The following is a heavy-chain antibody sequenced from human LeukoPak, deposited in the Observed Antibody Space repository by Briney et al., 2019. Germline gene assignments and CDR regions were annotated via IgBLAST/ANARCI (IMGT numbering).Heavy chain of an antibody. CDR3: ARDEAFLGWFDP. CDR1: GFTFSSYS. J-gene: IGHJ5*02. CDR2: ISSSSSYI. V-gene: IGHV3-21*01. Sequence: PGGSLRLSCAASGFTFSSYSMNWVRQAPGKGLEWVSSISSSSSYIYYADSVKGRFTISRDNTKSSLYLQMDSLRVEDTAVYYCARDEAFLGWFDPWGQGTLVTVSS. D-gene: IGHD3-3*01.